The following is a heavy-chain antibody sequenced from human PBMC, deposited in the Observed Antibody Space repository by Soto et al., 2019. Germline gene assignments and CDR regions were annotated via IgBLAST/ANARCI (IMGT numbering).Heavy chain of an antibody. J-gene: IGHJ5*02. V-gene: IGHV1-2*02. CDR3: ARGQPYQLLKGPFDP. CDR1: GYTFTGYY. CDR2: INPNSGGT. D-gene: IGHD2-2*01. Sequence: ASVKVSCKASGYTFTGYYMHWVRQAPGQGLEWMGWINPNSGGTNYAQKFQGRVTMTRDTSISTAYMELSRLRSDDTAVYYCARGQPYQLLKGPFDPRGQGTLVTVSS.